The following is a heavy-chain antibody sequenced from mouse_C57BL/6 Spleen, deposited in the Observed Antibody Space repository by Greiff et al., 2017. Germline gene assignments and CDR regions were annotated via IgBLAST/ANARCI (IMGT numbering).Heavy chain of an antibody. J-gene: IGHJ1*03. CDR1: GFSFNTYA. Sequence: EVQLVESGGGLVQPKGSLKLSCAASGFSFNTYAMNWVRPAPGKGLEWVARIRSKSNNSATYYADSVKDRFTISRDDSESMLYLQMNNLKTEDTAMYYCVRQGDYYGSSYRYFDVWGTGTTVTVSS. V-gene: IGHV10-1*01. CDR3: VRQGDYYGSSYRYFDV. D-gene: IGHD1-1*01. CDR2: IRSKSNNSAT.